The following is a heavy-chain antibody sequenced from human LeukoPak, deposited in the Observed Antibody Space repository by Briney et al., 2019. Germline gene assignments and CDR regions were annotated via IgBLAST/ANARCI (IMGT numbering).Heavy chain of an antibody. D-gene: IGHD5-12*01. CDR3: TTATKSPRLYSGYADY. J-gene: IGHJ4*02. CDR1: GFTFSNAW. Sequence: GGSLRLSCAASGFTFSNAWMSWVRQAPGKGLEWVVRIKSKTDGGTTDYAAPVKGRFTISRDDSKNTLYLQMNSLKTEDTAVYYCTTATKSPRLYSGYADYWGQGTLVTVSS. V-gene: IGHV3-15*01. CDR2: IKSKTDGGTT.